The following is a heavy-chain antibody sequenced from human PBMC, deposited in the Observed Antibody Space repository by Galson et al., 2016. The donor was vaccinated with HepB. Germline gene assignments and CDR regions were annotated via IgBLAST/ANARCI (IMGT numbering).Heavy chain of an antibody. CDR2: IRGDGIVS. D-gene: IGHD3-10*01. CDR1: GFTFNAHW. J-gene: IGHJ4*02. V-gene: IGHV3-7*01. CDR3: SREMTGSYFD. Sequence: LRLSCAASGFTFNAHWMNWVRQAPGKGLGWVANIRGDGIVSYYAESVRGRFTISRDNAKNSLYLQMNGLRVDETAVYYCSREMTGSYFDWGQGTLVTVSS.